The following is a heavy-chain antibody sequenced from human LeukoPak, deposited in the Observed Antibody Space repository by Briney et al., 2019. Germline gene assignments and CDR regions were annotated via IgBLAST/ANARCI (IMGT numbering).Heavy chain of an antibody. V-gene: IGHV3-33*01. CDR2: IWYDGSNK. Sequence: GGSLRLSCAASGFTFSSYGMHWVRQAPGKGLEWVAVIWYDGSNKYYADSVKGRFTIPRDNSKNTLYLQMNSLRAEDTAVYYCARGSSAVDPWGQGTLVTVSS. CDR1: GFTFSSYG. CDR3: ARGSSAVDP. J-gene: IGHJ5*02. D-gene: IGHD6-6*01.